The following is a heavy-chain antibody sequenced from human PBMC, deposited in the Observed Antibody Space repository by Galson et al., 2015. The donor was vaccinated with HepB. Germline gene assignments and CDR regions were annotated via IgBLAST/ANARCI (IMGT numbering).Heavy chain of an antibody. D-gene: IGHD2-15*01. V-gene: IGHV4-59*12. CDR2: IYYSGST. CDR1: GGSISSYY. CDR3: ARSSHRSVDY. Sequence: SETLSLTCTVSGGSISSYYWSWIRQPPGKGLEWIGYIYYSGSTNYNPSLKSRVTISVDTSKNQFSLKLSSVTAADTAVYYCARSSHRSVDYWGQGTLVTVSS. J-gene: IGHJ4*02.